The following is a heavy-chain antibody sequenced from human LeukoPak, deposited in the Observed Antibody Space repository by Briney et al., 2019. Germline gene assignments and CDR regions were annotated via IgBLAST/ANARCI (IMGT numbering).Heavy chain of an antibody. V-gene: IGHV4-59*01. CDR2: IYYSGST. CDR3: AREDVTAMSAEYFQY. CDR1: GGSISSYY. J-gene: IGHJ1*01. D-gene: IGHD2-21*02. Sequence: SETLSLTCTVSGGSISSYYWSWIRQPPGKGLEWIGYIYYSGSTNYNPSLKSRVTISVDTSKIQFSLKLSSVTAADTAVYYCAREDVTAMSAEYFQYWGQGTLVTVSS.